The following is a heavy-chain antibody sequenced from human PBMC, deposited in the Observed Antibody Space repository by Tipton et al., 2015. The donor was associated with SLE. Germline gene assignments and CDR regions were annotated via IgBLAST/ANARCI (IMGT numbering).Heavy chain of an antibody. CDR2: ISSGSVYI. CDR1: GFTFSTYS. D-gene: IGHD4-17*01. J-gene: IGHJ4*02. V-gene: IGHV3-21*03. CDR3: AXADGYGDRYYFDY. Sequence: GSLRLSCSGSGFTFSTYSVNWVRLAPGKGLEWVSSISSGSVYIGYADSIKGRFTISRDNARNSLYLQMNSLRVEDTAVYYCAXADGYGDRYYFDYWGQGTLVXVSS.